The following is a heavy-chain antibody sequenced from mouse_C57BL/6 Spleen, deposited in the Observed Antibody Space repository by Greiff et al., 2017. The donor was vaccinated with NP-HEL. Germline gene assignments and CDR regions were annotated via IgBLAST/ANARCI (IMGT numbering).Heavy chain of an antibody. CDR1: GYTFTDYN. V-gene: IGHV1-22*01. D-gene: IGHD2-1*01. CDR2: INPNNGGT. CDR3: ARYLYYGNYRGGAMDY. Sequence: VQLQQSGPELVKPGASVKMSCKASGYTFTDYNMHWVKQSHGKSLEWIGYINPNNGGTSYNQKFKGKATLTVNKSSSTAYMELRSLTSEDSAVYYCARYLYYGNYRGGAMDYWGQGTSVTVSS. J-gene: IGHJ4*01.